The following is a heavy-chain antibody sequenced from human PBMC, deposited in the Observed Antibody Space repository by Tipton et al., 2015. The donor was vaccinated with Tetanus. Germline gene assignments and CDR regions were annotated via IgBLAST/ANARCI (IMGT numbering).Heavy chain of an antibody. D-gene: IGHD2-21*01. J-gene: IGHJ5*01. V-gene: IGHV1-69*01. Sequence: QLVQSGPEVKKPGSSVKVSCKASGGTFTNYALSWVRQAPGQGLEWVGGITPIFGTTNSAPKFQGRVTITADESKNTAYMELSSLRSEDPAVYYCARAPTRISRAYDSGGREPQIFFSS. CDR1: GGTFTNYA. CDR3: ARAPTRISRAYDS. CDR2: ITPIFGTT.